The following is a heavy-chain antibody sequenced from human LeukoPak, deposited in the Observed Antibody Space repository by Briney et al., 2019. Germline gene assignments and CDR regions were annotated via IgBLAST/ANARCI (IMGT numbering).Heavy chain of an antibody. D-gene: IGHD6-19*01. Sequence: SETLSLTCSVSHGSISTYYWSWIRQPPGKGLEWIGFVFYSGTTNSNPSVKSRVSMSVDMSKNHLSLELTSVTAADSAVYYCARSRSSSPYYFDTWGQGTLVTVSS. CDR1: HGSISTYY. CDR3: ARSRSSSPYYFDT. CDR2: VFYSGTT. V-gene: IGHV4-59*01. J-gene: IGHJ4*02.